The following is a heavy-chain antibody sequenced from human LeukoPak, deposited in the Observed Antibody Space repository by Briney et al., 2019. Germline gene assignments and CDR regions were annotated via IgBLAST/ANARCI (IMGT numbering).Heavy chain of an antibody. CDR2: IKQDGSEK. J-gene: IGHJ4*02. D-gene: IGHD3-22*01. CDR3: ARDSRVRMYYFDSSGPFDY. V-gene: IGHV3-7*01. CDR1: GFTFRSYG. Sequence: SGGSLRLSCAASGFTFRSYGMHWVRQAPGKGLEWVANIKQDGSEKYYVDSVKGRFSISRDNVKDSLYLQMNSLRPEDTGVYYCARDSRVRMYYFDSSGPFDYWGQGTLVTVSS.